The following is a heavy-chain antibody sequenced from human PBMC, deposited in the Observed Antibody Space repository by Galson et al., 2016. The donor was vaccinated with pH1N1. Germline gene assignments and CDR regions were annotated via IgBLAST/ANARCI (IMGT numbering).Heavy chain of an antibody. CDR1: GFTFSNYW. Sequence: SLRLSCAASGFTFSNYWMSWVRQAPGKGLEWVANIRQDEGEKYYVDSGKGRFTISRDNAKNSLYLQMNSLRAEDTAVYYCARTGAPWDSYYYCYAMDVWGQGTTVTVSS. V-gene: IGHV3-7*01. J-gene: IGHJ6*02. CDR3: ARTGAPWDSYYYCYAMDV. CDR2: IRQDEGEK. D-gene: IGHD1-26*01.